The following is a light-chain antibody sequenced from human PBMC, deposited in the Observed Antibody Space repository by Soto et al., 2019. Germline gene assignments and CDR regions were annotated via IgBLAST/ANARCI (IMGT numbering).Light chain of an antibody. V-gene: IGLV1-40*01. CDR1: SSNIGAGYD. CDR3: QSYDTSPSRLHV. CDR2: GNS. Sequence: QPVLTQPPSVSGAPGQRVTISCTGSSSNIGAGYDVHWYQQLPGTAPKLLIYGNSNRPSGVPDRFSGSKSGTSASLAITGLPAVDEPDYFSQSYDTSPSRLHVFVTGTKLTVL. J-gene: IGLJ1*01.